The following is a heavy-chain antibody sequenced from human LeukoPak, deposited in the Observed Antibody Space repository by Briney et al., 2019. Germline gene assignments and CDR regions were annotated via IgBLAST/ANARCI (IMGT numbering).Heavy chain of an antibody. D-gene: IGHD1-14*01. CDR2: IKQDGSDK. J-gene: IGHJ4*01. V-gene: IGHV3-7*03. CDR1: GFTFSSYW. CDR3: ATSRTNDY. Sequence: GGSLRLSCAASGFTFSSYWMSWVRQAPGKGLKWVAIIKQDGSDKYYVDSVKGRFAISRDNAEKSLYLQMNSLRAEDTAVYYCATSRTNDYWGRGTLVTVSS.